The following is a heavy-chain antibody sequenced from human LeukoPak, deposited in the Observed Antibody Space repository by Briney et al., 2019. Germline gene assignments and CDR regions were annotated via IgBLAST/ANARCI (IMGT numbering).Heavy chain of an antibody. J-gene: IGHJ3*02. V-gene: IGHV1-2*02. CDR2: INPNSGVT. Sequence: ASVRVSCKASGYTFTGYYMHWVRQAPGQGLEWMGWINPNSGVTYYTQNFQGRVTMTRDTSISTAYMELSRLRSDDTAVYYCARVRSGHYDSSGYAFDIWGQGTMVTVSS. D-gene: IGHD3-22*01. CDR1: GYTFTGYY. CDR3: ARVRSGHYDSSGYAFDI.